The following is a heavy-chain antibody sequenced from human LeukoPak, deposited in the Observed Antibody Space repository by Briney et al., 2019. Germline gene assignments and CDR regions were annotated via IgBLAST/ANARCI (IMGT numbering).Heavy chain of an antibody. D-gene: IGHD6-13*01. CDR1: GGTFSSYA. V-gene: IGHV1-69*05. J-gene: IGHJ4*02. CDR3: ARDRGAYSSSWYVIDY. CDR2: IIPIFGTA. Sequence: SVKVSCKASGGTFSSYAIRWVRQAPGQGLEWMGGIIPIFGTANYAQKFQGRVTITTDESTSTAYMELSSLRSEDTAVYYCARDRGAYSSSWYVIDYWGQGTLVTVSS.